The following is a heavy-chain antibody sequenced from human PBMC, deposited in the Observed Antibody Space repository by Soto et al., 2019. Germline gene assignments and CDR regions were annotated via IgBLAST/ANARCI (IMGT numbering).Heavy chain of an antibody. Sequence: GGSLRLSCAASGFTFSSYGMHWVRQAPGKGLEWVAVIWYDGSNKYYADSVKGRFTISRDNSKNTLYLQMNSLRAEDTAVYYCARAYGDYVQYAYYYYMDVWGKGTTVTVSS. CDR1: GFTFSSYG. D-gene: IGHD4-17*01. J-gene: IGHJ6*03. CDR3: ARAYGDYVQYAYYYYMDV. V-gene: IGHV3-33*01. CDR2: IWYDGSNK.